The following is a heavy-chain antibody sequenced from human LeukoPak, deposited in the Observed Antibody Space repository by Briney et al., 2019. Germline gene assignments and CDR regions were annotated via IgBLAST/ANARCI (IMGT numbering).Heavy chain of an antibody. V-gene: IGHV4-59*08. CDR1: GGSISSYY. CDR2: IYYSGST. J-gene: IGHJ4*02. CDR3: ARMVDTAMDNYYFDY. D-gene: IGHD5-18*01. Sequence: SETLSLTCTVSGGSISSYYWSWIRQPPGKGLEWIGYIYYSGSTDYNPSLKSRVTISVDTSKNQFSLKLSSVTAADTAVYYRARMVDTAMDNYYFDYWGQGTLVTVSS.